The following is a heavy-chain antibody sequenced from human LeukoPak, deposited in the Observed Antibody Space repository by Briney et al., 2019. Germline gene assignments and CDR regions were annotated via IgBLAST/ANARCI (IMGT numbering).Heavy chain of an antibody. Sequence: SETLSLTCTVSGGSISSSSYYWGWIRQPPGKGLEWIGSIYYSGSTYYNPSLKSRVTISVDKSKNQFSLKLSSVTAADTAVYYCARFRSYDSSGYYYFDYWGQGTLVTVSS. CDR1: GGSISSSSYY. J-gene: IGHJ4*02. V-gene: IGHV4-39*07. CDR2: IYYSGST. D-gene: IGHD3-22*01. CDR3: ARFRSYDSSGYYYFDY.